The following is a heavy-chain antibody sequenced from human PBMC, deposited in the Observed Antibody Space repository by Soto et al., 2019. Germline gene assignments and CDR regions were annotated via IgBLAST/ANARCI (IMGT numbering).Heavy chain of an antibody. V-gene: IGHV4-59*08. Sequence: QVQLQESSPGLVKPSETLSLTCTVSGGSISSYYWSWIRQPPGKGLEWIGYIYYSGSTNYNPSLKSRVTISVDTSKNQFSLKLSSVTAADTAVYYCARRIETTVVTEDWYFDLWGRGTLVTVSS. D-gene: IGHD4-17*01. J-gene: IGHJ2*01. CDR1: GGSISSYY. CDR3: ARRIETTVVTEDWYFDL. CDR2: IYYSGST.